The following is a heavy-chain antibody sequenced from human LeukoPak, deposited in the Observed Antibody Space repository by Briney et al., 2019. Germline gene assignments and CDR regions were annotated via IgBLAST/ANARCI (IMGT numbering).Heavy chain of an antibody. Sequence: PSETLSLTCTVSGYSISSGYYWGWIRQPPGKGLEWIGEINHSGSTNYNPSLKSRVTISVDTSKNQFSLKLSSVTAADTAVYYCARQPGGDYATDYWGRGTLVTVSS. CDR1: GYSISSGYY. D-gene: IGHD4-17*01. V-gene: IGHV4-38-2*02. J-gene: IGHJ4*02. CDR3: ARQPGGDYATDY. CDR2: INHSGST.